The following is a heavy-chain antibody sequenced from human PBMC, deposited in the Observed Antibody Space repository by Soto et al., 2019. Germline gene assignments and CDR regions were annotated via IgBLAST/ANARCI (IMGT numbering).Heavy chain of an antibody. CDR2: ISSSGANV. CDR1: GFMFNRYS. D-gene: IGHD1-26*01. Sequence: EMQLVESGGGLVQPGASLRLSCAASGFMFNRYSMNWVRQAPGKGLEWVAYISSSGANVYYANSVRGRLTISRDNVNNVVYLQMNSLRDEDTAHYYCARDLGIFVGMDVWGQGTTVAVSS. CDR3: ARDLGIFVGMDV. J-gene: IGHJ6*02. V-gene: IGHV3-48*02.